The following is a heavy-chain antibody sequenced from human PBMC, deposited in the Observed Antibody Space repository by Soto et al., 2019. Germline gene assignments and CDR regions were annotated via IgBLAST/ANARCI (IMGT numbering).Heavy chain of an antibody. CDR3: ARVRPGYSYGYPNWFDP. D-gene: IGHD5-18*01. CDR2: ISTSGTTI. V-gene: IGHV3-48*03. J-gene: IGHJ5*02. CDR1: GFAFNIYE. Sequence: GGSLRLSCXASGFAFNIYEMNWVRQAPGKGLEWVSYISTSGTTIYYADSVKGRFTISRDNAKNSLYLQMNSLRAEDTAVYFCARVRPGYSYGYPNWFDPWGQGTLVTV.